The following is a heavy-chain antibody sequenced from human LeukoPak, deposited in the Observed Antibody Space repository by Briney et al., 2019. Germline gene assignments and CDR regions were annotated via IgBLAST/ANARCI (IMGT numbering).Heavy chain of an antibody. CDR1: GFTFSSYG. J-gene: IGHJ4*02. D-gene: IGHD6-13*01. Sequence: GGSLRLSCAASGFTFSSYGMHGVRKAPGKGLEWVAVISYDGSNKHYADSVKGRFTISRDNSKNTLYLQMNSLRAEDTAVYYCAKDLTRIAAAGTSDYWGQGTLVTVSS. CDR2: ISYDGSNK. V-gene: IGHV3-30*18. CDR3: AKDLTRIAAAGTSDY.